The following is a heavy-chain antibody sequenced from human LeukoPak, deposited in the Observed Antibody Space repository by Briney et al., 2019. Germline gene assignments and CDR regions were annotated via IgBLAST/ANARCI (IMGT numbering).Heavy chain of an antibody. Sequence: SETLSLTCTVSGGSISSYHWSWIRQPAGKGLEWIGRIYTSGSTNYNPSLKSRVTMSVDTSKNQFSLKLSSVTAADTAVYYCARAVDYGSGSYYYYYGMDVWGQGTTVTVSS. V-gene: IGHV4-4*07. CDR1: GGSISSYH. D-gene: IGHD3-10*01. CDR2: IYTSGST. CDR3: ARAVDYGSGSYYYYYGMDV. J-gene: IGHJ6*02.